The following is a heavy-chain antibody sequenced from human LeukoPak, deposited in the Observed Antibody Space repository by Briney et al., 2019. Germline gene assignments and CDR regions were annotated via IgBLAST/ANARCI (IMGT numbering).Heavy chain of an antibody. CDR1: GYTFTSYG. Sequence: ASVEVSCKASGYTFTSYGISWVRQAPGQGLEWMGWISAYNGNTNYAQKLQGRVTMTTDTSTSTAYMELRSLRSDDTAVYYCARIYSIAAAGRHLDYWGQGTLVTVSS. CDR3: ARIYSIAAAGRHLDY. D-gene: IGHD6-13*01. V-gene: IGHV1-18*01. CDR2: ISAYNGNT. J-gene: IGHJ4*02.